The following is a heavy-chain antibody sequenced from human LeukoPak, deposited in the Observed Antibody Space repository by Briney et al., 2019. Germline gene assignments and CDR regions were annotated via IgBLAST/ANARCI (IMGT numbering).Heavy chain of an antibody. D-gene: IGHD5-18*01. Sequence: GESLKISCKGSGYSFTSYWIGWVRQMPGKGLEWMGIIYPGDSDTRYSPPFQGQVTISADKSISTAYLQWSSLKASDTAMYYCARGLRGYSYDVYYYYGMDVWGQGTTVTVSS. CDR3: ARGLRGYSYDVYYYYGMDV. V-gene: IGHV5-51*01. CDR2: IYPGDSDT. J-gene: IGHJ6*02. CDR1: GYSFTSYW.